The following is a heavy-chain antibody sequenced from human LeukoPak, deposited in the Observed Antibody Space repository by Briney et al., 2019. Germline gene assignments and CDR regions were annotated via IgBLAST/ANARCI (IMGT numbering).Heavy chain of an antibody. CDR1: GGSFSGYY. D-gene: IGHD4-17*01. Sequence: KPSETLSLTCAVYGGSFSGYYWSWTRQPPGKGLEWVGEINHSGSTNYNPSLKSRVTISVDTSKNQFSLKLSSVTAADTAVYYCARGPSDYGDYLFDYWGQGTLVTVSS. J-gene: IGHJ4*02. CDR2: INHSGST. CDR3: ARGPSDYGDYLFDY. V-gene: IGHV4-34*01.